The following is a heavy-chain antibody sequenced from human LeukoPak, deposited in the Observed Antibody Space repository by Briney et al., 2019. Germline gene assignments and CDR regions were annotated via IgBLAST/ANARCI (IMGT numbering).Heavy chain of an antibody. Sequence: ASVKVSCKASGYTFTGYYMRWVRQAPGQGLEWMGWINPNSGGTNYAQKFQGRVTMTRDTSISTAYMELSRLRSDDTAVYYCARANGGFWSAMAYWGQGTLVTVSS. CDR1: GYTFTGYY. CDR3: ARANGGFWSAMAY. J-gene: IGHJ4*02. V-gene: IGHV1-2*02. D-gene: IGHD3-3*01. CDR2: INPNSGGT.